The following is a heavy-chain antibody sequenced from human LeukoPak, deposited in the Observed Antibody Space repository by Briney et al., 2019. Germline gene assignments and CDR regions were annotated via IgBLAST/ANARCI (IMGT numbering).Heavy chain of an antibody. D-gene: IGHD3-3*01. V-gene: IGHV4-4*02. CDR1: GGSISSSNW. CDR3: AREAAITIFGVVNYNWFDP. J-gene: IGHJ5*02. CDR2: IYHSGST. Sequence: SETLSLTCAVSGGSISSSNWWSWVRQPPGKGLEWIGEIYHSGSTNYNPSLKSRVTISVDTSKNQFSLKLSSVTAADTAVYYCAREAAITIFGVVNYNWFDPWGQGTLVTVSS.